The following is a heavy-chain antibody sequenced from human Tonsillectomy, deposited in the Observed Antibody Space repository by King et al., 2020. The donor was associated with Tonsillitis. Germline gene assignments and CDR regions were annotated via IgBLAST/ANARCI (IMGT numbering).Heavy chain of an antibody. Sequence: VQLVESGGGLVQPGGSLRLSCAASGFTVSNNYMTWVRQAPGKGLQWVSVIYSANSTYYADSVKGRFTISRDNSKNMEYLQMNSLRAEDTAVYYCARDPSYSSSIDYWGKGTLVTVSS. J-gene: IGHJ4*02. CDR1: GFTVSNNY. CDR2: IYSANST. CDR3: ARDPSYSSSIDY. D-gene: IGHD6-6*01. V-gene: IGHV3-66*01.